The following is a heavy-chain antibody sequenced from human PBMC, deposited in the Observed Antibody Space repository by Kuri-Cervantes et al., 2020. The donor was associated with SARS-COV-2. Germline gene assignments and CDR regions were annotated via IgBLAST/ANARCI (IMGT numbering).Heavy chain of an antibody. Sequence: GESLKISCAASGFTFSSYAMHWVRQAPGKGLEWVAAIWHDATNKYYVDSVKGRFTISRDNSKDTLYLQMNSLRADDTAVYYCARGGYSSSWYSDYWGQGTLVTVSS. D-gene: IGHD6-13*01. CDR2: IWHDATNK. J-gene: IGHJ4*02. CDR1: GFTFSSYA. CDR3: ARGGYSSSWYSDY. V-gene: IGHV3-33*01.